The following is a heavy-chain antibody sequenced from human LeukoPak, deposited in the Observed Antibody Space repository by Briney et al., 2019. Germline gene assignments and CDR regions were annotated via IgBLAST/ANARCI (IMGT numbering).Heavy chain of an antibody. CDR1: GGSISSYY. Sequence: PSETLSLTCTVSGGSISSYYWSWIRQPPGKGLEWIGYIYYSGSTNYNPSLKSQVTISVDPSKNQFSLKLSSVTAADTAVYYCARARAVAGPKYYFDYWGQGTLVTVSS. V-gene: IGHV4-59*01. CDR2: IYYSGST. D-gene: IGHD6-19*01. CDR3: ARARAVAGPKYYFDY. J-gene: IGHJ4*02.